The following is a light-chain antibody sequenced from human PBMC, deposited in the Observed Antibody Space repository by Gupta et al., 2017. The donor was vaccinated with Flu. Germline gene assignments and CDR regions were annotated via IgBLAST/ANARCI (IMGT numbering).Light chain of an antibody. CDR1: FSDVGNYNR. J-gene: IGLJ1*01. CDR2: EVS. V-gene: IGLV2-18*02. CDR3: TSYTTRSTYV. Sequence: QSALPQPPSVSGSPGQSVTISCTGTFSDVGNYNRVSWYQQSPGTVPKLIIYEVSNRPSGVPDRFSGSKSGNTAALTISGLQAEDEADYYCTSYTTRSTYVFGTGTKVTVL.